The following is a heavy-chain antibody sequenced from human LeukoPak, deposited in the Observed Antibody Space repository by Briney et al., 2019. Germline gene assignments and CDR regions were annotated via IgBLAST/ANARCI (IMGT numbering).Heavy chain of an antibody. CDR3: ARGPNSNWSGLDF. J-gene: IGHJ4*02. Sequence: GGSLRLSCTASGFSFSGHWMHWARQLPGKGLVWVSRISLTGSTTSYADSVKGRFTVSRDNAKNTLYLQVNNLRAEDTAVYYCARGPNSNWSGLDFWGQGTLLTVSS. V-gene: IGHV3-74*01. CDR2: ISLTGSTT. CDR1: GFSFSGHW. D-gene: IGHD6-6*01.